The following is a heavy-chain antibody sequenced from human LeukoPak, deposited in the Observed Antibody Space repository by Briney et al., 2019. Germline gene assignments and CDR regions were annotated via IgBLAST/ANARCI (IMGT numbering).Heavy chain of an antibody. CDR1: GFTFSSYG. J-gene: IGHJ4*02. Sequence: PGGSLRLSCAASGFTFSSYGMSWVREAPGKGLEWVSAISGSGGSTYYADSVKGRFTISRDNSKNTLYLQMNSLRAEDTAVYYCAKEGKIWLRPYYFDYWGQGTLVTVSS. D-gene: IGHD3-9*01. V-gene: IGHV3-23*01. CDR3: AKEGKIWLRPYYFDY. CDR2: ISGSGGST.